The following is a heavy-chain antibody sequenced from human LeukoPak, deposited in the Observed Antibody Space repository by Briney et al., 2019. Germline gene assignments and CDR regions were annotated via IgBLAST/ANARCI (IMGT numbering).Heavy chain of an antibody. CDR3: ARPMGGATGTTGYFDY. Sequence: GGSLRLSCAASGFTFSSYCMSWVRQAPAKGLERVANIRKDRSEKYYVDSVKGRFTISRDNAKNSLYLQMNSLRAEDTAVYYCARPMGGATGTTGYFDYWGQGTLVTVSS. V-gene: IGHV3-7*01. D-gene: IGHD1-1*01. CDR2: IRKDRSEK. J-gene: IGHJ4*02. CDR1: GFTFSSYC.